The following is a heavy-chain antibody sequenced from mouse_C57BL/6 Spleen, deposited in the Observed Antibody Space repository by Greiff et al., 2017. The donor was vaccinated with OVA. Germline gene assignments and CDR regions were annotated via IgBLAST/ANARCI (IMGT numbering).Heavy chain of an antibody. D-gene: IGHD2-10*01. J-gene: IGHJ1*03. Sequence: VHLVESGAELVRPGASVTLSCEASGYTFTDYEMHWVKQTPVHGLEWIGAIDPETGGTAYNQKFKGKAILTADKSSSTAYMELRSLTSEDSAVYYCTRKGGLLQGYFDVWGTGTTVTVSS. V-gene: IGHV1-15*01. CDR2: IDPETGGT. CDR1: GYTFTDYE. CDR3: TRKGGLLQGYFDV.